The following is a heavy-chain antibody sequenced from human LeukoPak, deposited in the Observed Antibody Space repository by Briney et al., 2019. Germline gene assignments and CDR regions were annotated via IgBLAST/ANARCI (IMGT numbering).Heavy chain of an antibody. V-gene: IGHV3-74*03. CDR1: GFTISNYW. J-gene: IGHJ5*02. D-gene: IGHD5-12*01. CDR3: APQQTYSPYNWFDP. CDR2: IHPDGSIT. Sequence: GGSLRLSCVGSGFTISNYWMHWVRHAPGTGLVWVSRIHPDGSITTYADSVKGRFTISRDNAKNTLYLQMNSLRAEDTAVYYCAPQQTYSPYNWFDPWGQGTLVTASS.